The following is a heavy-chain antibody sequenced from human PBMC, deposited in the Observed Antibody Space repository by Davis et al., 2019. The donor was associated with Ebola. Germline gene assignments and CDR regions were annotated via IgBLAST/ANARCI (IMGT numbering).Heavy chain of an antibody. V-gene: IGHV4-34*01. Sequence: SETLSLTCAVYGGSFSSYYWGWIRQPPGKGMAWIGSIYYSGSTYYNPSLKSRVTISVDTSKNQFSLKLSSVTAADTAVYYCAGGRGMITFGGVRFDYWGQGTLVTVSS. CDR2: IYYSGST. CDR3: AGGRGMITFGGVRFDY. CDR1: GGSFSSYY. D-gene: IGHD3-16*01. J-gene: IGHJ4*02.